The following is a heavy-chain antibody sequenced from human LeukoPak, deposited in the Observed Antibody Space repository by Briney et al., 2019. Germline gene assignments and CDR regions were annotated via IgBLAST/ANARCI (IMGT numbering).Heavy chain of an antibody. D-gene: IGHD4-23*01. V-gene: IGHV4-4*02. Sequence: PSETLSLTCAVSGGSISSSNWWSWVRQPPGKGLEWIGEIYHSGSTNYNPSLKSRVTISVDKSKNQFSLKLSSVTAADTAVYYCARDRLDYGGNSLLYWGQGTLVTVSS. CDR3: ARDRLDYGGNSLLY. J-gene: IGHJ4*02. CDR2: IYHSGST. CDR1: GGSISSSNW.